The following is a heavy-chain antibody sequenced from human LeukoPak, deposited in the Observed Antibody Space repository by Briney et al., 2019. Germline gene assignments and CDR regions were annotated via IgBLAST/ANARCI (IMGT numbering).Heavy chain of an antibody. Sequence: PGRSLTLSCAASGFIFSSYGMNWVRQAPGKGLEWVAVISFDGTNKDYAESVKGRFTISRDNSKLYLQMNSLRADDTAVYYCARDGNRWLEPLAYWGQGTLVTVSS. CDR2: ISFDGTNK. V-gene: IGHV3-30*03. CDR1: GFIFSSYG. J-gene: IGHJ4*02. D-gene: IGHD6-19*01. CDR3: ARDGNRWLEPLAY.